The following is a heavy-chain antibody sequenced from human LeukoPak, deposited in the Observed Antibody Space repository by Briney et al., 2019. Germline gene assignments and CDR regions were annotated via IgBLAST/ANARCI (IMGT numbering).Heavy chain of an antibody. J-gene: IGHJ4*02. D-gene: IGHD3-9*01. V-gene: IGHV3-48*02. CDR1: GFPFGSYV. CDR2: INHNAEMI. CDR3: ARDHDWAFDL. Sequence: GGSLRLSCEASGFPFGSYVMSWVRQAPGKGLEWIAYINHNAEMIFYPDFVKGRFTISRDNAKNSLYPQMNALRYEDTAIYYCARDHDWAFDLWGQGTLVTVSS.